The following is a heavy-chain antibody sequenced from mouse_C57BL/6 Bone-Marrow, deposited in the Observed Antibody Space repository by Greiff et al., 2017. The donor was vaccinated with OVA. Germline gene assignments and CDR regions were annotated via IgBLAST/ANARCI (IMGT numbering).Heavy chain of an antibody. Sequence: EVQLQESGGGLVKPGGSLKLSCAASGFTFSSYAMSWVRQTPEKRLEWVATISDGGSYTYYPDIVKGRFTISRDNAKNNLYLQMSHLKSEDTAMYYCARDRELRPFDYWGQGTTLTVSS. D-gene: IGHD3-2*02. CDR3: ARDRELRPFDY. J-gene: IGHJ2*01. CDR2: ISDGGSYT. CDR1: GFTFSSYA. V-gene: IGHV5-4*01.